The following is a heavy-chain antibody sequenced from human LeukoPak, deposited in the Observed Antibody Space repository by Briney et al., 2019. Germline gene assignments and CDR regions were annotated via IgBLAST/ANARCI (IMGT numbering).Heavy chain of an antibody. Sequence: GGSLRLSCAGSGFTFKNYGVHWVRQPPGKGLEWVAGISYDGGHIYYGDSVKGRFTISRDNSKNTVYVEMNSLRAEDTAVYYCAKGCSSTSCAIKFDYWGQGTLVTVSS. CDR1: GFTFKNYG. J-gene: IGHJ4*02. D-gene: IGHD2-2*01. V-gene: IGHV3-30*18. CDR3: AKGCSSTSCAIKFDY. CDR2: ISYDGGHI.